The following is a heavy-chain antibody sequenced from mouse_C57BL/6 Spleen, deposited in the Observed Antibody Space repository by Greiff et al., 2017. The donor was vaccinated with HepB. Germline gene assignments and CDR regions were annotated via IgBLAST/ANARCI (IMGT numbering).Heavy chain of an antibody. CDR2: IYPGDGDT. CDR1: GYAFSSSW. CDR3: ARSTVGGY. V-gene: IGHV1-82*01. Sequence: VQLQQSGPELVKPGASVKISCKASGYAFSSSWMNWVKQRPGKGLEWIGRIYPGDGDTNYNGKFKGKATLTADKSSSTAYMQLSSLTSEDSAVYFCARSTVGGYWGQGTTLTVSS. D-gene: IGHD1-1*01. J-gene: IGHJ2*01.